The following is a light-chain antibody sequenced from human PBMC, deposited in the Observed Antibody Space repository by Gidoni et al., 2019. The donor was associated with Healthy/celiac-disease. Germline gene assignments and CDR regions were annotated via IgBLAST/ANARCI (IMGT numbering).Light chain of an antibody. V-gene: IGKV3-20*01. CDR1: QSVSSSY. J-gene: IGKJ5*01. Sequence: EIVLTQSPGTLSLSPGERATLSCRASQSVSSSYLAWYQQKPGQAPRLLIYGASSRAPGIPDRFSGSGSGTDFTLTISRLEPEDFAVYYCQQYGSSRPITFGQGTRLEIK. CDR3: QQYGSSRPIT. CDR2: GAS.